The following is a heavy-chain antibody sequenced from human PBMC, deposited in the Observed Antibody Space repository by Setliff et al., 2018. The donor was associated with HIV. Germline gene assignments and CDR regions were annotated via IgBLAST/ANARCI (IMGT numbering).Heavy chain of an antibody. Sequence: TLSLTCSVSGGSLSNYYWNWIRQPPGGRLEWIGYISYSGTTNYNLSLKSRVSMSVDMSKNQFSLKLNSVTAADTAVYYCARFRNYSTPDYWGQGTLVTVSS. J-gene: IGHJ4*02. D-gene: IGHD1-7*01. CDR1: GGSLSNYY. V-gene: IGHV4-59*01. CDR2: ISYSGTT. CDR3: ARFRNYSTPDY.